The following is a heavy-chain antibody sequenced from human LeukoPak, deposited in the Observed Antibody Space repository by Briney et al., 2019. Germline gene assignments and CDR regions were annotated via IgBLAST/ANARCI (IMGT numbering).Heavy chain of an antibody. D-gene: IGHD6-13*01. J-gene: IGHJ4*02. CDR1: GFTFSNAW. CDR2: ISGSGGST. CDR3: AKVSHDSSWYLNTFDY. V-gene: IGHV3-23*01. Sequence: GGSLRLSCAASGFTFSNAWMSWVRQAPGKGLEWVSAISGSGGSTYYADSVKGRFTISRDNSKNTLYLQMNSLGAEDTAVYYCAKVSHDSSWYLNTFDYWGQGTLVTVSS.